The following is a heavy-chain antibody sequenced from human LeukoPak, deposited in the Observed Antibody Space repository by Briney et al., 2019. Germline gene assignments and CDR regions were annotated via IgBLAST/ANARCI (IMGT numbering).Heavy chain of an antibody. CDR3: ASVENMGIDYDPLYYFDY. Sequence: SVKVSCKASGGTFSSYAISWVRQAPGQGLEWMGGIIPIFGTANYAQKFQGRVTITADESTSTAYMELSSLRSEDTAVYYCASVENMGIDYDPLYYFDYWGQGTLVTVSS. CDR1: GGTFSSYA. CDR2: IIPIFGTA. V-gene: IGHV1-69*13. J-gene: IGHJ4*02. D-gene: IGHD3-16*01.